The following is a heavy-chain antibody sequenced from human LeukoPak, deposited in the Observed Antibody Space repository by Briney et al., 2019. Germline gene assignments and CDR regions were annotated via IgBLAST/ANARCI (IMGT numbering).Heavy chain of an antibody. CDR2: IYPGDSDT. V-gene: IGHV5-51*01. CDR3: ARTLYSYGRPYYFDY. Sequence: LGESLKISCKGSGYSFTSYWIGWVRQMPGKGLEWMGIIYPGDSDTRYSPSFQGQVTISADKSISTAYLQWSSLKASDTAMYYCARTLYSYGRPYYFDYWGQGTVVTVSS. J-gene: IGHJ4*02. CDR1: GYSFTSYW. D-gene: IGHD5-18*01.